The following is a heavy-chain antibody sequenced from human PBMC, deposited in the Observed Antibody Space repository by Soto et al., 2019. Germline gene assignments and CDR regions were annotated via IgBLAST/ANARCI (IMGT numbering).Heavy chain of an antibody. Sequence: QVQLQESGPGLVKPSETLSLTCTVSGGSMDSYYWSWIRQPPGKGLEWLGYVYSSGTSKYNVSLDSRITMSLDTSRNQFSLSLNSVTAADKAVYFCARYSTPKKSYDSNPGWFDPWGQGTLVAVSS. V-gene: IGHV4-59*01. CDR3: ARYSTPKKSYDSNPGWFDP. J-gene: IGHJ5*02. CDR2: VYSSGTS. CDR1: GGSMDSYY. D-gene: IGHD2-15*01.